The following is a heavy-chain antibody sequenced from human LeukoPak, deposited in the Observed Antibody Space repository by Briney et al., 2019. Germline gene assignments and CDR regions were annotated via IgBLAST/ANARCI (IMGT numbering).Heavy chain of an antibody. CDR1: GGSISSGGYY. J-gene: IGHJ6*03. Sequence: MSSQTLSLTCTVSGGSISSGGYYWSWIRQHPGKGLEWIGYIYYSGSTYYNPSLKSRVTISVDTSKNQFSLKLSSVTAEDTAVYYCARDVWWFGELSPYYYYHMDVWGKGTTVTVSS. CDR2: IYYSGST. CDR3: ARDVWWFGELSPYYYYHMDV. D-gene: IGHD3-10*01. V-gene: IGHV4-31*03.